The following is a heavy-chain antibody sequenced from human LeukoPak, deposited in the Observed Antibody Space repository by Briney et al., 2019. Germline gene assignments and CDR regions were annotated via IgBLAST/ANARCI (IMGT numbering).Heavy chain of an antibody. CDR2: ISYDGSNK. CDR3: ARDLIRGVFGEFSF. Sequence: QRGGSLRLSCAASGFTFSSYAMHWVRQAPGKGLEWVAVISYDGSNKYYADSVKGRFTISRDNSKNTLYLQMNSLRAEDTAVYYCARDLIRGVFGEFSFCGQGTLVTVSS. D-gene: IGHD3-10*01. V-gene: IGHV3-30*04. CDR1: GFTFSSYA. J-gene: IGHJ4*02.